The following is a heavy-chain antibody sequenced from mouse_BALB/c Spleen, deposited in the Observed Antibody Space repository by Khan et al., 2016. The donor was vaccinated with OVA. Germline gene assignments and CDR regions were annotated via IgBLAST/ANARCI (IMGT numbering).Heavy chain of an antibody. CDR2: ISSGGHYT. CDR1: GFTFSTYG. Sequence: EVELVESGGGLVKPGGSLKLSCSASGFTFSTYGMSWVRQTPEKRLEWVATISSGGHYTFYPDSVKGRFTISRDNAKTTLYLQMSSLRSEDTARYCCTRSLVYYHAMDYWGQGTSVTVSS. J-gene: IGHJ4*01. D-gene: IGHD2-2*01. V-gene: IGHV5-9-3*01. CDR3: TRSLVYYHAMDY.